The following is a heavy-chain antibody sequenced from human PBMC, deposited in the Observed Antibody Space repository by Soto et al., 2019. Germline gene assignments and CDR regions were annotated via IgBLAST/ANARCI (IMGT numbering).Heavy chain of an antibody. CDR2: IIPILGTA. V-gene: IGHV1-69*13. Sequence: SVKVSCKASGGTFSSYAISWVRQAPGQGLELMGGIIPILGTANYAQKFQGRVTITADESTSTAYMELSSLRSEDTAVYYCARSYISGSYYNVELYYYGMDVWGQGTTVTVSS. D-gene: IGHD3-10*01. J-gene: IGHJ6*02. CDR1: GGTFSSYA. CDR3: ARSYISGSYYNVELYYYGMDV.